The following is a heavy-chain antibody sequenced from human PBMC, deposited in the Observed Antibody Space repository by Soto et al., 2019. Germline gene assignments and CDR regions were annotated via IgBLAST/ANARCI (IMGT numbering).Heavy chain of an antibody. Sequence: SETLSLTCTVSSGSISTYYWSWIRQPPGKGLEWIGYIYYTGSTNYNPSPKTRVAISIDTSKNQFSLTLSSLTAAATPVYYCARAPNSAYFLFWGLATLLTVSS. CDR1: SGSISTYY. V-gene: IGHV4-59*01. J-gene: IGHJ4*02. CDR3: ARAPNSAYFLF. CDR2: IYYTGST. D-gene: IGHD3-9*01.